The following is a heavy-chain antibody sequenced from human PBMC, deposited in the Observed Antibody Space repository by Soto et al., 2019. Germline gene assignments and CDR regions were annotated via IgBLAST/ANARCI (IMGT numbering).Heavy chain of an antibody. CDR3: ARSSKGAGHLGELSLPGFYYGMDV. CDR2: ISYDGSNK. D-gene: IGHD3-16*02. J-gene: IGHJ6*02. CDR1: GFTFSSYA. Sequence: GGSLRLSCAASGFTFSSYAMHWVRQAPGKGLEWVAVISYDGSNKYYADSVKGRFTISRDNSKNTLYLQMNSLRAEDTAVYYCARSSKGAGHLGELSLPGFYYGMDVWGQGTTVTVSS. V-gene: IGHV3-30-3*01.